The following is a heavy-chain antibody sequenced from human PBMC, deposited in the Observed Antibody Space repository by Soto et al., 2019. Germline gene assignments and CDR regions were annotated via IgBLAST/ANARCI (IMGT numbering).Heavy chain of an antibody. D-gene: IGHD4-4*01. CDR3: TSGSNYLIDY. CDR2: IRSKANSYAT. V-gene: IGHV3-73*02. Sequence: EVQLVESGGGLVQPGGSLKLSCAASGFTFSGSAMHWVRQASRKGLEWVGRIRSKANSYATAYAASVKGRFTISRDDSKNTAYLQMNSLKTEDTAVYYCTSGSNYLIDYWGQGTLVTVSS. J-gene: IGHJ4*02. CDR1: GFTFSGSA.